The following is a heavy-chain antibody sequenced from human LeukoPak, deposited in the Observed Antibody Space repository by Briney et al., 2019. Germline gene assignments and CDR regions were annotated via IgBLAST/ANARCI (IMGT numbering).Heavy chain of an antibody. CDR2: IYYSGST. J-gene: IGHJ4*02. CDR1: GGSISSYY. CDR3: ARDTHSNYALDY. Sequence: SETLSLTCTVSGGSISSYYWSWIRQPPGKGLEWIGYIYYSGSTNYNPSLKSRVTISVDTSKNQFSLKLTSVTAADTAVYYCARDTHSNYALDYWGQGTLVTVSS. D-gene: IGHD4-11*01. V-gene: IGHV4-59*12.